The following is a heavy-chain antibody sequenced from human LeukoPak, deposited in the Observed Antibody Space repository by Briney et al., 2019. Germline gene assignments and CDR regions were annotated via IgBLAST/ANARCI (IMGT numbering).Heavy chain of an antibody. D-gene: IGHD2-15*01. CDR2: IYHSGST. CDR1: GYSISSGYY. Sequence: PSETLSVTCAVSGYSISSGYYWGWIRQPPGKGLEWIGSIYHSGSTYYNPSLKSRVTISVDTSKNQFSLKLSSVTAADTAVYYCARPYCSGGSCYGWFDPWGQGTLVTVSS. J-gene: IGHJ5*02. V-gene: IGHV4-38-2*01. CDR3: ARPYCSGGSCYGWFDP.